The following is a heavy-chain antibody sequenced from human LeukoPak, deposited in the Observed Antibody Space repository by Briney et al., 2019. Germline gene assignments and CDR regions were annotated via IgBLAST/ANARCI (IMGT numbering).Heavy chain of an antibody. V-gene: IGHV3-48*01. J-gene: IGHJ4*02. D-gene: IGHD3-22*01. Sequence: GGSLRLSCEASGFTFSSYSMNWVRQAPGKGLEWVSYISFSSATIHYADSVKGRFTVSRDNAKNSLYLQMNSLRAEDTAVYYCARDLYRIVVVPHYFDYWGQGTLVTVSS. CDR2: ISFSSATI. CDR1: GFTFSSYS. CDR3: ARDLYRIVVVPHYFDY.